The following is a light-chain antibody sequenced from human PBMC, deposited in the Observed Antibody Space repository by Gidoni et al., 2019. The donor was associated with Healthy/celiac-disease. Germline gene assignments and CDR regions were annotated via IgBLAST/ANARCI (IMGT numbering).Light chain of an antibody. CDR1: QGISNS. CDR2: AAS. J-gene: IGKJ2*01. Sequence: DIQMTQSPSSLSASVGDRVTITCRASQGISNSLAWYQQKPGKALKLLLYAASRLESGVPSRFSGSGSGTDYTLTISSLQPEDFATYYCQQYYSTHTFGQGTKLEIK. CDR3: QQYYSTHT. V-gene: IGKV1-NL1*01.